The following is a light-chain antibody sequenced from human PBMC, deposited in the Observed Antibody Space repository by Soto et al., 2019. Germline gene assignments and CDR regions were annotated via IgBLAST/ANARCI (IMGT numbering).Light chain of an antibody. Sequence: IVLTQSPATLSLSPGERATLSCRASQSVSSYLAWYQQKPGQAPRLLIYDASNRATGIPARFSGSGSGTEFTLTINSLQSEDFAVYYCQQYNNWPRTFGQGTKVDIK. CDR2: DAS. V-gene: IGKV3-11*01. CDR3: QQYNNWPRT. CDR1: QSVSSY. J-gene: IGKJ1*01.